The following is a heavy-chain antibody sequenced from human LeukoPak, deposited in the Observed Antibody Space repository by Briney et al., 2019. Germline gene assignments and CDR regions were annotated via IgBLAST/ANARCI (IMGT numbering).Heavy chain of an antibody. V-gene: IGHV3-30*03. Sequence: GGSLRLSCTASGFTFSNYDMHWVRQAPGKGLEWVALISHDGSKKYFADSVKGRFTVSRGNSKNTLYLQLNSLGAEDTAMYYCARYSGIIKTFDYWGQGTLVTVSS. CDR2: ISHDGSKK. CDR3: ARYSGIIKTFDY. D-gene: IGHD1-26*01. CDR1: GFTFSNYD. J-gene: IGHJ4*02.